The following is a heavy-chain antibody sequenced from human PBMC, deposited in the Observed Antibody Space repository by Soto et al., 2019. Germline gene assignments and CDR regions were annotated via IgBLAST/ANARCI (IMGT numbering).Heavy chain of an antibody. Sequence: EVQLVESGGGLVQPGRSLSLSCAASGFTFDDFAMYWVRQAPGKGLEWVSGITWNSGSRAYADSVQGRFTISRDNAKNSLYLLMNSLRAEDTALYYCVKAAWVTGTQYYFDYWGQGTLVTVSS. J-gene: IGHJ4*02. V-gene: IGHV3-9*01. CDR1: GFTFDDFA. D-gene: IGHD2-21*02. CDR3: VKAAWVTGTQYYFDY. CDR2: ITWNSGSR.